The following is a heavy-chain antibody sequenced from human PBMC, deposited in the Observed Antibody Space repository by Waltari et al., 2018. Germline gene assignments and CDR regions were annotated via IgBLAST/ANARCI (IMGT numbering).Heavy chain of an antibody. CDR2: INPNSGDT. Sequence: QVQLVQSGAEVKKPGASVKVSCKASGYSFTGNYLHWVRQAPGQGLEWMGWINPNSGDTNYAQKFQGRVTMTRDTSITTAYMELRSLRFDDTAVYYCARDAYGTGYGWFDPWGQGTLVTVSS. D-gene: IGHD3-9*01. J-gene: IGHJ5*02. CDR3: ARDAYGTGYGWFDP. CDR1: GYSFTGNY. V-gene: IGHV1-2*02.